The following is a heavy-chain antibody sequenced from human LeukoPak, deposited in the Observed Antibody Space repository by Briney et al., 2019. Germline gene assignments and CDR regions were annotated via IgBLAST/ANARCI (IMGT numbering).Heavy chain of an antibody. CDR3: AKGNLHYDFWSGYYEGGNWFDP. Sequence: GGSLRLSCAASGFTFSSYGMHWVRQAPGKGLEWVAFIRYDGSNKYYADSVKGRFTISRDNSKNTLYLQMNSLRAEDTAVYYCAKGNLHYDFWSGYYEGGNWFDPWGQGTLVTV. D-gene: IGHD3-3*01. V-gene: IGHV3-30*02. CDR2: IRYDGSNK. J-gene: IGHJ5*02. CDR1: GFTFSSYG.